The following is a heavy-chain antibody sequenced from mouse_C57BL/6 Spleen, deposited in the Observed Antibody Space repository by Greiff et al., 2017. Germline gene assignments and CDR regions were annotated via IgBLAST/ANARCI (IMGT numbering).Heavy chain of an antibody. V-gene: IGHV1-80*01. Sequence: QVQLQQSGAELVKPGASVKISCKASGYAFSSYWMNWVKQRPGKGLEWIGQIYPGDGDTNYNGKFKGTATLTADKSSSTAYMQLSSLTSEDSAVYFCARADYSKDFDYWGQGTTLTVSS. J-gene: IGHJ2*01. CDR2: IYPGDGDT. D-gene: IGHD2-5*01. CDR1: GYAFSSYW. CDR3: ARADYSKDFDY.